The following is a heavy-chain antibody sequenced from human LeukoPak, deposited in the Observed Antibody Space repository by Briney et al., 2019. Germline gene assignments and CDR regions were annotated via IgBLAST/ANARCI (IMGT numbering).Heavy chain of an antibody. J-gene: IGHJ3*02. CDR1: GFTFSGYG. CDR3: AKGVSGDSSGYYPLDAFDI. Sequence: GGSLRLSCAASGFTFSGYGMHWVRQAPGKGLEWVAVISYDGSNKYYTDSVKGRFTISRDNSKNTLYLQMNSLRAEDTAVYYCAKGVSGDSSGYYPLDAFDIWGQGTMVTVSS. V-gene: IGHV3-30*18. D-gene: IGHD3-22*01. CDR2: ISYDGSNK.